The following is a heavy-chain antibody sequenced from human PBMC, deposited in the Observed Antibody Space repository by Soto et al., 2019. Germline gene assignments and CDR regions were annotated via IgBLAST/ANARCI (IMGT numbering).Heavy chain of an antibody. CDR3: ARIWFGELLGDY. CDR1: GGSISSSSYY. D-gene: IGHD3-10*01. CDR2: IYYSGST. J-gene: IGHJ4*02. Sequence: QLQLQESGPGLVKPSETLSLTCTVSGGSISSSSYYWGWIRQPPGKGLEWIGSIYYSGSTYYNPSLKSRVTISVDTSKTQFSLKLSSVTAADTAVYYWARIWFGELLGDYWGQGTLVTVSS. V-gene: IGHV4-39*01.